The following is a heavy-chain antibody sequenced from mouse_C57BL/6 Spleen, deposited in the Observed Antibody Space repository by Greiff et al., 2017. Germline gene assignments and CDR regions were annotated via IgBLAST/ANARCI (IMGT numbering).Heavy chain of an antibody. CDR1: GFTFSSYA. CDR2: ISDGGSYT. Sequence: EVMLVESGGGLVKPGGSLKLSCAASGFTFSSYAMSWVRQTPEKRLEWVATISDGGSYTYYPDNVKGRFTISRDNAKNNLYLQMSHLKSEDTAMYYCARVDSYFDYWGQGTTLTVSS. CDR3: ARVDSYFDY. V-gene: IGHV5-4*03. J-gene: IGHJ2*01.